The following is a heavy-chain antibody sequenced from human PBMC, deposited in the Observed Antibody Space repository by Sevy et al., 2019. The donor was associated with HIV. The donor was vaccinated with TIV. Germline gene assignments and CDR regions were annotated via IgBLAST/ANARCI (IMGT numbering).Heavy chain of an antibody. CDR1: GFNFSSYW. J-gene: IGHJ4*02. V-gene: IGHV3-7*01. CDR2: IRQDGSDK. Sequence: GGSLRLSCVVSGFNFSSYWMSWVRQAPGRGLEWVANIRQDGSDKYYVDSVKGRFTISRDNAKNSLYLQMNSLRAEDTAVYYCARAIGLGYWGQGTLVTVSS. D-gene: IGHD3-16*01. CDR3: ARAIGLGY.